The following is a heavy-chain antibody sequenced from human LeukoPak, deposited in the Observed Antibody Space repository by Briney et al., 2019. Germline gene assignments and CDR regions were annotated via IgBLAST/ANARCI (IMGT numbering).Heavy chain of an antibody. Sequence: PGGSLRLSCAASGFTFDDYPMHWVRQAPGKGLEWVSGISWNSGSIGYADSVRGRFTISRDNAKNSLYLQMDSLRTEDTALYYCAKDSFRRDCSGSSCYSDFQHWGQGTLVTVSS. D-gene: IGHD2-15*01. CDR1: GFTFDDYP. J-gene: IGHJ1*01. CDR3: AKDSFRRDCSGSSCYSDFQH. V-gene: IGHV3-9*01. CDR2: ISWNSGSI.